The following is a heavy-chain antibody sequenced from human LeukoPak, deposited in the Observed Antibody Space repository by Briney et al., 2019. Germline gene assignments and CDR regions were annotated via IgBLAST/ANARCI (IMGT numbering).Heavy chain of an antibody. J-gene: IGHJ6*03. CDR3: ARDLAYYYGSGSFNPIYYYYYMDV. V-gene: IGHV4-61*02. D-gene: IGHD3-10*01. CDR2: IYTSGST. Sequence: PSETLSLTCTVSGGSISSGSYYWSWIRQPAGKGLEWIGRIYTSGSTNYNPSLKSRVTISVDTSKNQFSLKLSSVTAADTAVYYCARDLAYYYGSGSFNPIYYYYYMDVWGKGTTVTISS. CDR1: GGSISSGSYY.